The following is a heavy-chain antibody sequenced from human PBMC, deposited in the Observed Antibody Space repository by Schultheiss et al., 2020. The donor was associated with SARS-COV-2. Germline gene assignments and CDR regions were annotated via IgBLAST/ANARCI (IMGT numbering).Heavy chain of an antibody. CDR3: TSRGGGRVEMATIIDY. J-gene: IGHJ4*02. D-gene: IGHD5-24*01. V-gene: IGHV3-30-3*01. CDR2: ISYDGSNK. Sequence: GGSLRLSCAASGFTFSSYAMHWVRQAPGKGLEWVAVISYDGSNKYYADSVKGRFTISRDNSKNTLYLQMNSLRAEDTAVYYCTSRGGGRVEMATIIDYWGQGTLVTVSS. CDR1: GFTFSSYA.